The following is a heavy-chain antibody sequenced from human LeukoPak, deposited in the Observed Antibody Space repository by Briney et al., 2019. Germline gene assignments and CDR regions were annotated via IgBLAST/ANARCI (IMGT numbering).Heavy chain of an antibody. CDR2: ISSSSSTK. CDR3: AKGKQWLDSPFDY. Sequence: GGSLRLSCAASGFTFITYTMIWVRQAPGKGLEWVSSISSSSSTKYYADSVKGRFTISRDNSKNTLYLQMNSLRAEDTAVYYCAKGKQWLDSPFDYWGQGTLVTVSS. V-gene: IGHV3-48*01. J-gene: IGHJ4*02. D-gene: IGHD6-19*01. CDR1: GFTFITYT.